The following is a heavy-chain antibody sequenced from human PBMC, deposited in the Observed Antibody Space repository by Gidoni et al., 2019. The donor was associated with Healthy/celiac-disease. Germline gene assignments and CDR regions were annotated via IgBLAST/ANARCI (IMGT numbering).Heavy chain of an antibody. Sequence: QLQLQESGPGLVKPSETLSLTCTVSGGSISSSSYYWGWIRQPPGQGLEWIGSIRYIGSTYYNPSIKSRVTISVDTSKNQFSLKLSSVTAADTAVYYCASLSGGIVVVPARNWFDPWGQGTLVTVSS. V-gene: IGHV4-39*01. CDR2: IRYIGST. CDR3: ASLSGGIVVVPARNWFDP. J-gene: IGHJ5*02. D-gene: IGHD2-2*01. CDR1: GGSISSSSYY.